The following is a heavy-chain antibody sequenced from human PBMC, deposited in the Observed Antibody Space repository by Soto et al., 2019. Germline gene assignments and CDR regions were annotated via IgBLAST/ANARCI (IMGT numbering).Heavy chain of an antibody. Sequence: SETLSLTCAVYGGSFRGHYWSWIRQPPGQGPEWMGEINHSGSTNYNPSLKSRVTRSANTSKNQFSLKLSSVTAADTAVYYCARATRYCTNGVCYAYYYYYGMDVWGQGTTVS. D-gene: IGHD2-8*01. CDR2: INHSGST. J-gene: IGHJ6*02. CDR3: ARATRYCTNGVCYAYYYYYGMDV. V-gene: IGHV4-34*01. CDR1: GGSFRGHY.